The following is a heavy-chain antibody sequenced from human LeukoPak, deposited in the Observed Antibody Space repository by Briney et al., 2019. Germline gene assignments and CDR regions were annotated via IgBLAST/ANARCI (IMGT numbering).Heavy chain of an antibody. V-gene: IGHV4-39*07. Sequence: PSETLSLTCTVSGDSISSNFYYWGWIRQPPGKGLEWIGSLRYSGTTYYNPSLKSRVTISVDTSKNHFSLNLNSVTAADTAVYYCARTAVGLQLFDYFHYWGQGTLVTVSS. CDR1: GDSISSNFYY. CDR2: LRYSGTT. D-gene: IGHD5-24*01. CDR3: ARTAVGLQLFDYFHY. J-gene: IGHJ4*02.